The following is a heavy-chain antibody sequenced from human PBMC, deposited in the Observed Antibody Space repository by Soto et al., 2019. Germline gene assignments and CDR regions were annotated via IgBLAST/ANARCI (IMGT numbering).Heavy chain of an antibody. CDR2: ISTGSSYI. CDR1: GFAFISYT. D-gene: IGHD6-13*01. J-gene: IGHJ1*01. CDR3: AREMKQLVQEGFLQH. V-gene: IGHV3-21*01. Sequence: PWGSLRLSCAASGFAFISYTIHFFRQAPVKGLEWVSSISTGSSYIYYADPLKGRFTISRDNAGNSLYLQMNSLRAEDTAVYYCAREMKQLVQEGFLQHWGQGTLVTVSS.